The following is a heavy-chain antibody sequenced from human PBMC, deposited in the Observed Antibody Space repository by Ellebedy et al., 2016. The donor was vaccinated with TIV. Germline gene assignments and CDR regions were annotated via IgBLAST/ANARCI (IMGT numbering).Heavy chain of an antibody. Sequence: ASVKVSXXASGYIFTSYDISWVRQAAGQGLEWMGWMTPNSGNTAYAQKFQGRLTMTGNTSIGTAYMELSSLRSEDTAVYYCARVDTTVRERYYMEVWGKGTTVTVSS. V-gene: IGHV1-8*01. J-gene: IGHJ6*03. CDR1: GYIFTSYD. D-gene: IGHD3-10*01. CDR3: ARVDTTVRERYYMEV. CDR2: MTPNSGNT.